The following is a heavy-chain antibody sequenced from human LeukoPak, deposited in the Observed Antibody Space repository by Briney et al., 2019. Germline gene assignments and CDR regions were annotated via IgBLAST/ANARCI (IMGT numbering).Heavy chain of an antibody. J-gene: IGHJ5*02. CDR3: AREGVVDGLNWFDP. D-gene: IGHD2-15*01. CDR1: GGTFSSYA. CDR2: IIPIFGTA. V-gene: IGHV1-69*05. Sequence: VKVSCKASGGTFSSYAISWVRQAPGQGLEWMGRIIPIFGTANYAQKFQGRVTITTDESTSTAYMELSSLRSEDTAVYYCAREGVVDGLNWFDPWGQGTLVTVSS.